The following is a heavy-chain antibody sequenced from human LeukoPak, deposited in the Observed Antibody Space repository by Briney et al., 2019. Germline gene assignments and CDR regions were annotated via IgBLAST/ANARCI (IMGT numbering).Heavy chain of an antibody. Sequence: GGSLRLSCAASGFTFSSYAMHWVRQAPGKGLEGVAFIRYDGSNKYYADSVEGRFPISRDNSKNTLYLQMNSVRAEDTAVYYCAKDMDVYGGNPKDACDIWGQGTMVTVSS. CDR3: AKDMDVYGGNPKDACDI. J-gene: IGHJ3*02. CDR2: IRYDGSNK. CDR1: GFTFSSYA. D-gene: IGHD4-23*01. V-gene: IGHV3-30*02.